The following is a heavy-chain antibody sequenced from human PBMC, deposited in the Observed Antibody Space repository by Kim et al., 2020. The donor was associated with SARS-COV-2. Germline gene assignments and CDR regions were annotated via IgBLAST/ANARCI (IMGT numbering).Heavy chain of an antibody. CDR2: INHSGST. J-gene: IGHJ4*02. CDR1: GGSFSGYY. CDR3: ARDRYCSGGSCYPLDY. Sequence: SETLSLTCAVYGGSFSGYYWSWIRQPPGKGLEWIGEINHSGSTNYNPSLKSRVTISVDTSKNQFSLKLSSVTAADTAVYYCARDRYCSGGSCYPLDYWGQGTLVTVSS. D-gene: IGHD2-15*01. V-gene: IGHV4-34*01.